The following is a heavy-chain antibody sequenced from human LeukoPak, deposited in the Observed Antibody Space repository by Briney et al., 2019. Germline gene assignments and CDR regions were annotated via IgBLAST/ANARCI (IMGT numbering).Heavy chain of an antibody. D-gene: IGHD1-26*01. V-gene: IGHV3-74*01. J-gene: IGHJ6*03. CDR2: INSDGSST. CDR1: GFTFSSYW. Sequence: PGGSLRLSCAASGFTFSSYWMHWVRQAPGKGLVWVSRINSDGSSTNYADSVKGRFTISRDNAKNSLYLQMNSLRAEDTAIYYCARDPYSGSYGDSYYYYMDVWGKGTTVTISS. CDR3: ARDPYSGSYGDSYYYYMDV.